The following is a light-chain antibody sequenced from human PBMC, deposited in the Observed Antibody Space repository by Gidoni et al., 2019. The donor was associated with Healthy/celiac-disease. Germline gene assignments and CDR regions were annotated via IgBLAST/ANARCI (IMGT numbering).Light chain of an antibody. CDR1: SSNTGAGYD. V-gene: IGLV1-40*01. CDR2: GNS. Sequence: QSVLTQPPSVSGAPGQRVTISCTGISSNTGAGYDVHWYQQLPGTAPKLLIYGNSNRPSGVPDRFSGSKSGTSASLAITGLQAEDEADYYCQSYDSSLSGWVFGGGTKLTVL. CDR3: QSYDSSLSGWV. J-gene: IGLJ3*02.